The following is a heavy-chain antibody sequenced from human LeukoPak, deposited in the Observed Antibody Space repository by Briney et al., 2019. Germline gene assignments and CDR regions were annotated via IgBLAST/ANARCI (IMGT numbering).Heavy chain of an antibody. D-gene: IGHD6-19*01. CDR1: GFTFSSYG. CDR2: IWSDGSKK. Sequence: SGGSLRLSCAASGFTFSSYGMHWVRQAPGKGLEWVAVIWSDGSKKYYAESVKGRFIISRDNSKNTLYLQMNNLRAEDTAVYYCASGSTSGWSYQYYFDYWGQGTLVTVSS. J-gene: IGHJ4*02. V-gene: IGHV3-33*01. CDR3: ASGSTSGWSYQYYFDY.